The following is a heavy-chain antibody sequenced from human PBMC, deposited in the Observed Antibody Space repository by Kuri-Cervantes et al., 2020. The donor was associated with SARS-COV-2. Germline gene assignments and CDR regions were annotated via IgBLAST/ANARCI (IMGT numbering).Heavy chain of an antibody. Sequence: ASVKVSCKASGYTFASYSIHWMRQAPGQRLEWLGWINAGNDDTQSSQKFQGKVTITRDTSADTAYMELSNLRSEDTAIYYWAKGHHSGAWRTDSWGQGTLVTVSS. D-gene: IGHD3-10*01. J-gene: IGHJ4*02. CDR2: INAGNDDT. CDR1: GYTFASYS. CDR3: AKGHHSGAWRTDS. V-gene: IGHV1-3*01.